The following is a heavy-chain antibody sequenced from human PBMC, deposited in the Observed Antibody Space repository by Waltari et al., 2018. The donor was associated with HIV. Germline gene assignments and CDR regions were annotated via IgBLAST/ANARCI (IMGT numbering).Heavy chain of an antibody. J-gene: IGHJ5*02. CDR2: SYYSGST. V-gene: IGHV4-39*07. CDR1: GGSISSSSYY. Sequence: QLQLQESGPGLVKPSETLSLTCTVSGGSISSSSYYWGWIRRPPGKGLEWIGSSYYSGSTYYHPTLKSRVTISVETSKNQFSLKLSSVNAADTAVYYCARDFSQQLVLNWFDPWGQGTLVTVSS. D-gene: IGHD6-13*01. CDR3: ARDFSQQLVLNWFDP.